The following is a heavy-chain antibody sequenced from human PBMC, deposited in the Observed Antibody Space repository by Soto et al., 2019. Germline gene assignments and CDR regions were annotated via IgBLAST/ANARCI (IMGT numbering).Heavy chain of an antibody. CDR1: NASISTYY. CDR2: IYYSGST. J-gene: IGHJ4*02. V-gene: IGHV4-59*08. CDR3: ARPGRDWGALHY. D-gene: IGHD7-27*01. Sequence: SETLSLTCTVSNASISTYYWTWIRQPPGKGLEWIGFIYYSGSTNYNPSLQSRVTISVDTSKNQFSLKMNSVTAADTALYYCARPGRDWGALHYWGQGTLVTVSS.